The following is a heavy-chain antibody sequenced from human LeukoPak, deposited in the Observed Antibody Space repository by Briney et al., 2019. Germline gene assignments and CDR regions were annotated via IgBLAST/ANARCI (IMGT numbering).Heavy chain of an antibody. CDR1: GFTVSSNY. V-gene: IGHV3-53*01. CDR3: AREALEWSPPDI. D-gene: IGHD3-3*01. Sequence: PGGSLRLSCAASGFTVSSNYMSWVRQAPGKGLEWVSVIYSGGSTYYADSVKGRFTISRDNSKNTLYLQMNNMRTDDTAVYYCAREALEWSPPDIWGQGTTVTVSS. J-gene: IGHJ3*02. CDR2: IYSGGST.